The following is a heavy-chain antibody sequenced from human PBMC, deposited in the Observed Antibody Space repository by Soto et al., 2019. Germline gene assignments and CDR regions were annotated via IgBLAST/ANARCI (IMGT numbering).Heavy chain of an antibody. Sequence: GGSLRLSCAASGFTFSSYAMSWVRQAPGKGLEWVSAISGSGGSTYYADSVKGRFTISRDKSKNTLYLQMNSLRAEDTAVYYCARGYDFWSGYYYPYGMDVWGQGTTVTVS. CDR2: ISGSGGST. V-gene: IGHV3-23*01. J-gene: IGHJ6*02. CDR1: GFTFSSYA. D-gene: IGHD3-3*01. CDR3: ARGYDFWSGYYYPYGMDV.